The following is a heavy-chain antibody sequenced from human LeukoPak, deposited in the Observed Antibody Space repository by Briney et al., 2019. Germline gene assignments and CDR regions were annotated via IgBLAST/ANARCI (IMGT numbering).Heavy chain of an antibody. Sequence: ASVKVSCKASGYTFTGYYMHWVRQAPGQGLEWMGWINPNSGGTNDAQKFQGRVTMTRDTSISTAYMELSRLRSDDTAVYYCARVMEQQLVGLGYWGQGTLVTVSS. CDR2: INPNSGGT. CDR3: ARVMEQQLVGLGY. CDR1: GYTFTGYY. J-gene: IGHJ4*02. V-gene: IGHV1-2*02. D-gene: IGHD6-13*01.